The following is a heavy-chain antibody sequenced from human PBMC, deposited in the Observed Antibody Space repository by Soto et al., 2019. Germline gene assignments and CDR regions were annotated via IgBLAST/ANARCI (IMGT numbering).Heavy chain of an antibody. CDR2: INPKSGGT. CDR1: GYSFTDYH. D-gene: IGHD2-8*01. Sequence: ASVKVSCKASGYSFTDYHIRWVRQAPGQGLEWLGRINPKSGGTSTAQKFQGWVTMTTDTSISTASMELTRLTSDDTAIYYCARGDSTDCSNGVCSFFYNHDMDVWGQGTTVTVSS. CDR3: ARGDSTDCSNGVCSFFYNHDMDV. J-gene: IGHJ6*02. V-gene: IGHV1-2*04.